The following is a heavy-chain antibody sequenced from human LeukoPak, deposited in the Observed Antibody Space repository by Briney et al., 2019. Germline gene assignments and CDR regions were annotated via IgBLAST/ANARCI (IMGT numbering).Heavy chain of an antibody. CDR3: ARSNSSGWYGGFDSDY. Sequence: SETLSLTCTVSGGSISSYYWSWIRQPPGKGLEWIGYIYYSGSTNYNPSLKSQVTISVDTSKNQFSLKLSSVTAADTAVYYCARSNSSGWYGGFDSDYWGQGTLVTVSS. CDR2: IYYSGST. D-gene: IGHD6-19*01. CDR1: GGSISSYY. J-gene: IGHJ4*02. V-gene: IGHV4-59*08.